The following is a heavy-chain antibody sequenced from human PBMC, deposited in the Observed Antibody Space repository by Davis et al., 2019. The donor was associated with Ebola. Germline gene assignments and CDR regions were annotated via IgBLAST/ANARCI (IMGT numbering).Heavy chain of an antibody. D-gene: IGHD6-19*01. Sequence: GESLKISCAASGFTFSSYSMNWVRQAPGKGLVWVSRINSDETDTNYADSVKGRFTISRDNAKNTLYLQMNSLRAEDTAVYYCAREAVADSGPNFDFWGQGTLVTVSS. CDR1: GFTFSSYS. V-gene: IGHV3-74*01. CDR3: AREAVADSGPNFDF. J-gene: IGHJ4*02. CDR2: INSDETDT.